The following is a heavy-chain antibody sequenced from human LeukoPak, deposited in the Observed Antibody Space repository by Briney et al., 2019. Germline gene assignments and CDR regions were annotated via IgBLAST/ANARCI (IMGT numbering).Heavy chain of an antibody. D-gene: IGHD6-13*01. Sequence: PGGSLRLSCAASGFIFTDHFMDWVRQAPGKGLEWVANIKQDGSEKHYVDSMKGRFTISRDNAKNSLYLQMNSLRAEDTAVYYCARIGYSSSCFDYWGQGTLVTVSS. CDR1: GFIFTDHF. J-gene: IGHJ4*03. CDR2: IKQDGSEK. V-gene: IGHV3-7*01. CDR3: ARIGYSSSCFDY.